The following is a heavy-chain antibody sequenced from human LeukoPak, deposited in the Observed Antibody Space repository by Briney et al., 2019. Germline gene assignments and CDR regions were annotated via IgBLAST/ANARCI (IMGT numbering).Heavy chain of an antibody. CDR1: RFTVSSNY. D-gene: IGHD3-10*01. CDR2: IYSGGST. Sequence: GGSLRLSCAASRFTVSSNYMSWVRQAPGKGLEWVSVIYSGGSTYYADSVKGRFTISRDNSKNTLYLQMNSLRAEDTAVYYCARGITMVRGGSDAFDIWGQGTMVTVSS. J-gene: IGHJ3*02. CDR3: ARGITMVRGGSDAFDI. V-gene: IGHV3-53*01.